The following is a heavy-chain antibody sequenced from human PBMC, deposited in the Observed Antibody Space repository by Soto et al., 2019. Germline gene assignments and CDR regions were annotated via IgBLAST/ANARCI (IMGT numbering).Heavy chain of an antibody. Sequence: QVQLVQSGAEVKKPGASVKVSCKASGYTFTSYAIHWVRQAPGQRLEWMGWINAGNGNTKYSQKFQGRVTITRDTSASTAYMEVSSLRSEDTAVHYCVRCWGNSCPKGAFDIWGQGTMVTVSS. V-gene: IGHV1-3*01. D-gene: IGHD2-2*01. J-gene: IGHJ3*02. CDR3: VRCWGNSCPKGAFDI. CDR2: INAGNGNT. CDR1: GYTFTSYA.